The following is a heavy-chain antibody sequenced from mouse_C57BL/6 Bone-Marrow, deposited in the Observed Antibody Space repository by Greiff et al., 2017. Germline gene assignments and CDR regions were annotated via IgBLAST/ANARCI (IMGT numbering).Heavy chain of an antibody. CDR3: TTYDGYYWYFDV. J-gene: IGHJ1*03. CDR2: IDPENGDT. V-gene: IGHV14-4*01. D-gene: IGHD2-3*01. CDR1: GFNIKDDY. Sequence: EVQLQQSGAELVRPGASVKLSCTASGFNIKDDYMHWVKQRPEQGLEWIGWIDPENGDTEYASKFQGKATITADTSSNTAYLQLSSLTSEDTAVYYGTTYDGYYWYFDVWGTGTTVPVPS.